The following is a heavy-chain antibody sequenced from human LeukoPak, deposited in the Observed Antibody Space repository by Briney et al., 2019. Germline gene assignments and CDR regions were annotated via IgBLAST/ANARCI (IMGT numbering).Heavy chain of an antibody. CDR1: GFTFSSYA. V-gene: IGHV3-23*01. CDR3: ASAPSPGNYPDY. Sequence: PGGSLRLSCAASGFTFSSYAMRWVRQAPGKGLEWVSDISGSDGSRYYADSVKGRFTTSRDNSRNTVYLQMNSLRFEDTAVYYCASAPSPGNYPDYWGQGTQVTVSS. J-gene: IGHJ4*02. CDR2: ISGSDGSR.